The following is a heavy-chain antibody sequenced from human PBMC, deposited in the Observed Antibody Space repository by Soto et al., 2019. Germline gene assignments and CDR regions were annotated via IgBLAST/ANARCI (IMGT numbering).Heavy chain of an antibody. CDR3: VRTARQGAVAPHWFDR. CDR2: VYYTGST. D-gene: IGHD2-21*02. CDR1: GASIRSTDYY. V-gene: IGHV4-30-4*01. J-gene: IGHJ5*02. Sequence: SETLSLTCTVSGASIRSTDYYWSWIRQVPGKGLEWIGYVYYTGSTYYNPSLMSRLTISVDTSKNQFSLKLTSVTAAETAVYYCVRTARQGAVAPHWFDRWGQGTQVTVS.